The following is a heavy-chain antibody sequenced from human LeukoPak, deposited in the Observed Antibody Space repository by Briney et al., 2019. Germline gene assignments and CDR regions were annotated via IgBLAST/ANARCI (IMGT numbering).Heavy chain of an antibody. CDR3: ERLEGYCSGGSCYFDWFDP. V-gene: IGHV1-18*01. CDR1: GYTFTSYG. D-gene: IGHD2-15*01. J-gene: IGHJ5*02. CDR2: ISAYNGNT. Sequence: ASVKVSCKASGYTFTSYGISWVRQAPGQGLEWMGWISAYNGNTNYAQKLQGRVTMTTDTSTSTAYMELRSLRSDDTAVYYCERLEGYCSGGSCYFDWFDPWGQGTLVTVSS.